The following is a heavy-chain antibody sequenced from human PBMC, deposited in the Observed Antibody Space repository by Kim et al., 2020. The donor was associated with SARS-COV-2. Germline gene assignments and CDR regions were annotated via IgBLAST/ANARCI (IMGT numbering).Heavy chain of an antibody. D-gene: IGHD2-8*01. CDR3: AKDPGMVAPYWYFDL. CDR1: GFTFDNYA. J-gene: IGHJ2*01. CDR2: ISWNSGRT. V-gene: IGHV3-9*01. Sequence: GGSLRLSCAASGFTFDNYATQWVRQAPGKGLEWVSGISWNSGRTDYADSVKGRFTISRDNAKKSLYLQMNSLRAEDTALYYCAKDPGMVAPYWYFDLWGRGTLVTVSS.